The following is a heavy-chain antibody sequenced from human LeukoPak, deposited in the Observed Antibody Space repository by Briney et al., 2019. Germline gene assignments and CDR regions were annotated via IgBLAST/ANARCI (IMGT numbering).Heavy chain of an antibody. CDR1: GYTFTSYG. CDR2: ISAYNGNT. V-gene: IGHV1-18*01. D-gene: IGHD6-6*01. J-gene: IGHJ3*02. CDR3: AISSSSDPDAFDI. Sequence: GASVKVSCKASGYTFTSYGISWVRQAPGQGLEWMGWISAYNGNTSYAQKFQGRVTITRNTSISTAYMELSSLRSEDTAVYYCAISSSSDPDAFDIWGQGTMVTVSS.